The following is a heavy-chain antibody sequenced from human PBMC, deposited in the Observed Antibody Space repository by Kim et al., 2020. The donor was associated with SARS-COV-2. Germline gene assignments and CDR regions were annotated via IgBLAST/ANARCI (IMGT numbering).Heavy chain of an antibody. D-gene: IGHD6-13*01. CDR2: IWYDGSNK. CDR1: GFTFSSYG. V-gene: IGHV3-33*01. CDR3: ARDRGRGYSSFGAFDY. Sequence: GGSLRLSCAASGFTFSSYGMHWVRQAPGKGLEWVAVIWYDGSNKYYADSVKGRFTISRDNSKNTLYLQMNSLRAEDTAVYYCARDRGRGYSSFGAFDYWGQGTLVTVSS. J-gene: IGHJ4*02.